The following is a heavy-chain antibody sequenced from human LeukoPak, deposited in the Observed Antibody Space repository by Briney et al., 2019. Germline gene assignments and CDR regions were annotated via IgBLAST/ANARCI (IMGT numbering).Heavy chain of an antibody. Sequence: ASVKVSCKASGYTFTGYYMHWVRQAPGQGLEWMGRINPNSGGTNYAQKFQGRVTMTRDTSISTAYMELSRLRSDDTAVYYCARELGYCSSTSCCAFDYWGQGTLVTVSS. V-gene: IGHV1-2*06. D-gene: IGHD2-2*01. CDR1: GYTFTGYY. CDR3: ARELGYCSSTSCCAFDY. J-gene: IGHJ4*02. CDR2: INPNSGGT.